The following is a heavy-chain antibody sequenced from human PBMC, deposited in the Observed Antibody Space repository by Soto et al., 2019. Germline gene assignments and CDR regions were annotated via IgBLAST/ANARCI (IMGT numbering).Heavy chain of an antibody. D-gene: IGHD3-22*01. CDR1: GYTFTGYY. Sequence: ASVKVSCKASGYTFTGYYMHWVRQAPGQGLEWMGWINPNSGNTGYAQKFQGRVTMTRNTSISTAYMELSSLRSEDTAVYYCATAYYYDSSGYYRAKYYYYYGMDVWGQGTTVTVSS. J-gene: IGHJ6*02. CDR2: INPNSGNT. CDR3: ATAYYYDSSGYYRAKYYYYYGMDV. V-gene: IGHV1-8*02.